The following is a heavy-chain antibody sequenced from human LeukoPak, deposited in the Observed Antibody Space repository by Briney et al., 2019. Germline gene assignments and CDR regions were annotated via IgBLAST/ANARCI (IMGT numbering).Heavy chain of an antibody. Sequence: SETLSLTCTVYGGSISNYYWNWIRQPAGKGLEWIGRIYSSGITSHNPSLTGRVTLSVDTSKNQISLKLSSVTAADTAVYFCARDQGGYSSGLSFDNWGQGTLVTVSS. D-gene: IGHD6-19*01. CDR1: GGSISNYY. CDR2: IYSSGIT. J-gene: IGHJ4*02. V-gene: IGHV4-4*07. CDR3: ARDQGGYSSGLSFDN.